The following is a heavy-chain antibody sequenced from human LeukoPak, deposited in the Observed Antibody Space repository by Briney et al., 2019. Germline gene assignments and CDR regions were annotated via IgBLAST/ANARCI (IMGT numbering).Heavy chain of an antibody. D-gene: IGHD5-12*01. J-gene: IGHJ4*02. CDR1: GGSFSGYS. CDR3: ARRGDSGYDYYYFDY. CDR2: INHRGST. V-gene: IGHV4-34*01. Sequence: SETLSLTCAVYGGSFSGYSWSWIRQPPGKGLEWIGEINHRGSTTYNPSLTSRATISVDTSKNQFSLKLSSVTAADTAVYYCARRGDSGYDYYYFDYWGQGTLVTVSS.